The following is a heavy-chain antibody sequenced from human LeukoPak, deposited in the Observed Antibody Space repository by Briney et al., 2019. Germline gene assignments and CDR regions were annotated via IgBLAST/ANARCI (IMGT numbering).Heavy chain of an antibody. V-gene: IGHV3-30-3*01. J-gene: IGHJ3*02. Sequence: GGSLRLSCAASGFTFSSYAMHWVRQAPGKGLEWVAVISYDGSNKYYADSVKGRFTISRDNSKNTLYLQMNSLRAEDTAVYYCARDMGYDSSGPDALDIWGQGTMVTVSS. CDR2: ISYDGSNK. CDR1: GFTFSSYA. D-gene: IGHD3-22*01. CDR3: ARDMGYDSSGPDALDI.